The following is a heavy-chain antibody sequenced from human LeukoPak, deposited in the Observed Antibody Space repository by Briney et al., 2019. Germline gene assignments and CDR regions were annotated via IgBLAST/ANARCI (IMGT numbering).Heavy chain of an antibody. CDR2: IKQEGSEK. Sequence: GGSLRLSCAASGFTFSKYWISWVRLAPGDGLEWVANIKQEGSEKQYVESVKGRFTISRDNAKNSLYLQTNSLRAEDTAVYYCAGHGGTGYSSSWYFCWGEGTLVTVSS. J-gene: IGHJ4*02. CDR3: AGHGGTGYSSSWYFC. D-gene: IGHD6-13*01. CDR1: GFTFSKYW. V-gene: IGHV3-7*01.